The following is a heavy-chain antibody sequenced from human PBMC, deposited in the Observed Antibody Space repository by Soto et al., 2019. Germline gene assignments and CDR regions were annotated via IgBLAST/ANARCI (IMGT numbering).Heavy chain of an antibody. D-gene: IGHD6-13*01. CDR1: GGSISSSSYY. Sequence: SETLSVTCTVSGGSISSSSYYWGWIRQPPGKGLEWIGSIYYSGSTYYNPSLKSRVTISVDTSKNQFSLKLSSVTAADTAVYYCARHQSHSSSYVDPWGQGTLVTVSS. CDR2: IYYSGST. CDR3: ARHQSHSSSYVDP. J-gene: IGHJ5*02. V-gene: IGHV4-39*01.